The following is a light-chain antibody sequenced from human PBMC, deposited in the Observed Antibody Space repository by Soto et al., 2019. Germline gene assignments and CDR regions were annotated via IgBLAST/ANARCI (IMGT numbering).Light chain of an antibody. Sequence: QSVLTQPPSASGTPGQRVTVSCSGSSSNIGSNTVSWYQQLPGTAPKLLIYSNTQRPSGVPDRFSGYKSDTSASLAISGLQSEDEADYYCAAWDDSLNALVFGTGTKVTVL. CDR3: AAWDDSLNALV. J-gene: IGLJ1*01. CDR1: SSNIGSNT. CDR2: SNT. V-gene: IGLV1-44*01.